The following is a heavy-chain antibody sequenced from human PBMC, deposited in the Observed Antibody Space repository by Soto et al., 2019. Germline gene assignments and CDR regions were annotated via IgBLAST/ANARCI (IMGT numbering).Heavy chain of an antibody. D-gene: IGHD6-13*01. CDR3: AKDDTGIAVAGRFDY. Sequence: GGSLRLSCAASGFTFSNYAMSWVRQAPGKGLEWVSAVSGSGRSTYYADSVKGRFTVSRDNSKNTLFLQMNSLRAEDTAVYYCAKDDTGIAVAGRFDYWGQGALVTVS. CDR1: GFTFSNYA. CDR2: VSGSGRST. V-gene: IGHV3-23*01. J-gene: IGHJ4*02.